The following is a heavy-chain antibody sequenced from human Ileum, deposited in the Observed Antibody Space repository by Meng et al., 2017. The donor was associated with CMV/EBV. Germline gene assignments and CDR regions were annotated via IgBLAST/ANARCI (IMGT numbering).Heavy chain of an antibody. CDR1: GFTFSTYG. D-gene: IGHD3-3*01. CDR3: ARDRVCGVPTGFGGCDY. Sequence: GESLKISCAASGFTFSTYGMHWVRQAPGKGLEWVAVISYDGSNKHYAESVKGRFTISRGNSKNTLYLQMNSLRAADTAVYYCARDRVCGVPTGFGGCDYWGQGTLVTVSS. CDR2: ISYDGSNK. J-gene: IGHJ4*02. V-gene: IGHV3-30-3*01.